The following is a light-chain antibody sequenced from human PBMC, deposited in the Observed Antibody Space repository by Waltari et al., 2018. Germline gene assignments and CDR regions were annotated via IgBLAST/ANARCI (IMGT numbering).Light chain of an antibody. CDR3: SSFVGNDIYV. Sequence: QSALTQPPSASGFPGQSVTISCTGTSSDVGIYDYVSWYQQHPGKAPKLLIYEVDKRPLVVPGRCAASKSGNTASLIVSGLQAEDEADYYCSSFVGNDIYVFGSGTTVTVL. CDR2: EVD. CDR1: SSDVGIYDY. J-gene: IGLJ1*01. V-gene: IGLV2-8*01.